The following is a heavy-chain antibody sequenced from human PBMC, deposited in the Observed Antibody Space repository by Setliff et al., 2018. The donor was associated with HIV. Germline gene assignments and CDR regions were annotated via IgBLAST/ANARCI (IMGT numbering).Heavy chain of an antibody. V-gene: IGHV4-59*11. CDR1: GGSMNSHY. CDR3: ARGVVDYDFWSGSGDYYYMDV. D-gene: IGHD3-3*01. J-gene: IGHJ6*03. Sequence: SETLSLTCTVSGGSMNSHYWSWIRQSPGRGLEWIGYIYYSVSTKYNPSLKSRVSMSIDTSKNQFSLKMSSVTATDTAVYYCARGVVDYDFWSGSGDYYYMDVWGKGTTVTVSS. CDR2: IYYSVST.